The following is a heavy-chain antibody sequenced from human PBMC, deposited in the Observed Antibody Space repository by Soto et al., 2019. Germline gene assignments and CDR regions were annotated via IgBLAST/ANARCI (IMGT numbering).Heavy chain of an antibody. CDR2: INSDGSST. Sequence: PGGSLRLSCAASGFTFSSYWMHWVRQAPGKGLVWVSRINSDGSSTSYADSVKGRFTISRDNAKNTLYLQMNSLRAEDTAVYYCAREIVVWSGPKRDAHSLLDYWGQGTLVTVSS. J-gene: IGHJ4*02. CDR3: AREIVVWSGPKRDAHSLLDY. CDR1: GFTFSSYW. V-gene: IGHV3-74*01. D-gene: IGHD3-3*01.